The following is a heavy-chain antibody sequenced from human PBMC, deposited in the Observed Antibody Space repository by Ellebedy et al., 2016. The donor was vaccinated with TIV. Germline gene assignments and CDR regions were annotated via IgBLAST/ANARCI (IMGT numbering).Heavy chain of an antibody. D-gene: IGHD1-1*01. CDR3: ARDRLDSLDY. J-gene: IGHJ4*02. V-gene: IGHV1-69*13. CDR1: GVTFSSYA. CDR2: IIPIFGTV. Sequence: AASVKVSCKASGVTFSSYAISWVRQAPGQGLEWIGGIIPIFGTVNSAQKFQGRVTITADESTSTACMELSSLTSEDTAVYFCARDRLDSLDYWGQGTLVTVSS.